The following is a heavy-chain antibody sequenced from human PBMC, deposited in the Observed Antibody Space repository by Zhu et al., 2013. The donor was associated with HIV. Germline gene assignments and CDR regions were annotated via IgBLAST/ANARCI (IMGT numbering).Heavy chain of an antibody. D-gene: IGHD2-2*01. CDR1: GFTFSSYD. J-gene: IGHJ4*02. CDR2: ISGGGGNT. Sequence: EVQLLQSGGGLVQPGGSLRLSCAASGFTFSSYDMNWVRQAPGKGLEWVSAISGGGGNTQYADSVKGRFTISRDNSKNTLYLQMNSLRAEDTAVYYCARGGREYCSSTSCYAIDYWGQGTLVTVSS. CDR3: ARGGREYCSSTSCYAIDY. V-gene: IGHV3-23*01.